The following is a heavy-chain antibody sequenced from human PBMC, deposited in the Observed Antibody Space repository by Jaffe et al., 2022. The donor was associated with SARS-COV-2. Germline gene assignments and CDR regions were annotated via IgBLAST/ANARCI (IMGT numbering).Heavy chain of an antibody. Sequence: QVQLQQWGAGLLKPSETLSLTCAVYGGSFSGYYWSWIRQPPGKGLEWIGEINHSGSTNYNPSLKSRVTISVDTSKNQFSLKLSSVTAADTAVYYCARGIVTDVWGQGTTVTVSS. D-gene: IGHD2-15*01. CDR2: INHSGST. V-gene: IGHV4-34*01. CDR1: GGSFSGYY. J-gene: IGHJ6*02. CDR3: ARGIVTDV.